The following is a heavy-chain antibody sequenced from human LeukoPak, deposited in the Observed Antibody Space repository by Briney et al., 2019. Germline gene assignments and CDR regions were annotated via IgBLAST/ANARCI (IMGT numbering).Heavy chain of an antibody. V-gene: IGHV4-59*01. D-gene: IGHD3-10*01. CDR3: PRVNCHASGSPLAH. J-gene: IGHJ4*02. Sequence: SETLSLSCTVSGASISDYYWRWIRQPPGKGLEWIGYIYHSGYSDSNPSLKSRVTVSIDTSTKLFSLSMTAVTSADTAVYYCPRVNCHASGSPLAHWGQGTLVTVSS. CDR2: IYHSGYS. CDR1: GASISDYY.